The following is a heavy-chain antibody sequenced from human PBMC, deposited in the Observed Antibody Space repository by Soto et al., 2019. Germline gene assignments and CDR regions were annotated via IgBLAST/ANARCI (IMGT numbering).Heavy chain of an antibody. V-gene: IGHV2-5*02. CDR2: VYWDDDK. D-gene: IGHD2-15*01. J-gene: IGHJ4*02. CDR1: GFSISADAVG. Sequence: QITLKESGPTLVKHTQTLTLTCSCSGFSISADAVGVGWFRQPPGKAPEWLAIVYWDDDKRYSPSLKSRLTITKDTSRNHVVLTMTNVDPVDTATYFCAHSRRRQYCRGGNCYHFDSWGQGTLVTVSS. CDR3: AHSRRRQYCRGGNCYHFDS.